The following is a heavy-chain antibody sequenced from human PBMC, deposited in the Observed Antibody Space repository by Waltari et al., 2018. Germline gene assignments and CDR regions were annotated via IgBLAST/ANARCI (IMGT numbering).Heavy chain of an antibody. CDR3: ARDRDSTSLFDY. Sequence: QVQLVQSGAEVKKPGSSVKVSCKASGGTFSSYAISWVRKAPGQGIEWMGGITPILSTANYAQKCQGRVTITADESTSTAYMELSSLRSEDTAVYYCARDRDSTSLFDYWGQGTLVTVSS. V-gene: IGHV1-69*01. D-gene: IGHD2-2*01. CDR1: GGTFSSYA. CDR2: ITPILSTA. J-gene: IGHJ4*02.